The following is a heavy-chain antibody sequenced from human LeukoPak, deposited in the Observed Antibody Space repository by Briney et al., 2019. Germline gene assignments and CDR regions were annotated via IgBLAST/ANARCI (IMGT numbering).Heavy chain of an antibody. V-gene: IGHV3-7*05. CDR3: ARDQDAYRSGWYGVFDY. CDR1: GFTFSSYW. CDR2: IKQDGSEK. D-gene: IGHD6-19*01. Sequence: PGGSLRLSCAASGFTFSSYWMSWVRQAPGKGLEWVANIKQDGSEKNYVDSVKGRFTISRDNAKNSLYLQMNSLRAEDTAVYYCARDQDAYRSGWYGVFDYWGQGTLVTVSS. J-gene: IGHJ4*02.